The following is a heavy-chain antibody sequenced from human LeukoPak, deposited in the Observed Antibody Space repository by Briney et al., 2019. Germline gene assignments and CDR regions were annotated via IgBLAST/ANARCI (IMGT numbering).Heavy chain of an antibody. Sequence: ASVKVSCKASGYTCTSYGISWVRQAPGQGLEWMGWISAYNGNTNYAQKLQGRVTMTTGTSTSTASMELRSLRSDDTAVYYCARGYVDTAMENFDYWGQGTLVTVSS. D-gene: IGHD5-18*01. CDR1: GYTCTSYG. V-gene: IGHV1-18*01. J-gene: IGHJ4*02. CDR3: ARGYVDTAMENFDY. CDR2: ISAYNGNT.